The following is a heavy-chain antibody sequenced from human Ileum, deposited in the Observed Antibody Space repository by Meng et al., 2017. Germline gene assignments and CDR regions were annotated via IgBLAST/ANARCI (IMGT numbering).Heavy chain of an antibody. J-gene: IGHJ4*02. V-gene: IGHV4-4*02. CDR2: ISHSGST. CDR3: ARHGGYYQGF. CDR1: SGSIPSDTY. D-gene: IGHD4-23*01. Sequence: VGLKGWGQGLGTPSGTLARTGAGSSGSIPSDTYCSWVRLPPGKGLEWIGQISHSGSTFYNPSLKSRVTMSVDKSKSQFSLMLTSVTAADTAVYYCARHGGYYQGFWGQGTLVTVSS.